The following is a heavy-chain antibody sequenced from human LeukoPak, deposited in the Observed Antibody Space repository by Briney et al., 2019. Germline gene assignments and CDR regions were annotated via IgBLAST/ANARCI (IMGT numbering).Heavy chain of an antibody. CDR3: AASGYSSGWYNYYGMDV. J-gene: IGHJ6*02. D-gene: IGHD6-19*01. V-gene: IGHV7-4-1*02. CDR1: GYTFTSYA. Sequence: ASVTVSCTASGYTFTSYAMNWVRQAPGQGLEWMGWINTNTGNPTYAQGFTGRFAFSLDTSVSTAYLQISSLKAEDTAVYYCAASGYSSGWYNYYGMDVWGQGTTVTVSS. CDR2: INTNTGNP.